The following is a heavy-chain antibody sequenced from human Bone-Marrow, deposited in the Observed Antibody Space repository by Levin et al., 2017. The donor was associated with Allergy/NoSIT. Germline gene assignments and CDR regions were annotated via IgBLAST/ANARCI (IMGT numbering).Heavy chain of an antibody. Sequence: GGSLRLSCAASGFTFSDYAMHWVRQAPGKGLEWVAVISYDRSNKYYADSVKGRFTISRDNSKNTLYLQMNSLRAEDTAVYYCARDSFLDFWGQGTLVTVSS. CDR3: ARDSFLDF. CDR1: GFTFSDYA. CDR2: ISYDRSNK. V-gene: IGHV3-30-3*01. J-gene: IGHJ4*02.